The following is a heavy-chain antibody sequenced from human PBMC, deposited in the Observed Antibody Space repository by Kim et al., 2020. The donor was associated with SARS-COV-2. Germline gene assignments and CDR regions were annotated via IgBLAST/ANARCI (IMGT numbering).Heavy chain of an antibody. J-gene: IGHJ6*02. CDR2: IIPIFGTA. D-gene: IGHD3-22*01. CDR3: ARAVGTMIVVVPKGYYYGMDV. Sequence: SVKVSCKASGGTFSSYAISWVRQAPGQGLEWMGGIIPIFGTANYAQKFQGRVTITADESTSTAYMELSSLRSEDTAVYYCARAVGTMIVVVPKGYYYGMDVWGQGTTVTVSS. V-gene: IGHV1-69*13. CDR1: GGTFSSYA.